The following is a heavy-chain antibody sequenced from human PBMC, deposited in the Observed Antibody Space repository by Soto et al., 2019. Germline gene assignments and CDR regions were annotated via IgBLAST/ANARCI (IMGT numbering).Heavy chain of an antibody. Sequence: LRVCCKVSEYSFASYWIGWVRQMPGKGLEWMGIIYPGDSDTRYSPSFQGQVTISADKSISTAYLQWSSLKASDTAMYYCARHEEVAGFDYWGQGTLVTVSS. CDR2: IYPGDSDT. V-gene: IGHV5-51*01. CDR1: EYSFASYW. CDR3: ARHEEVAGFDY. D-gene: IGHD5-12*01. J-gene: IGHJ4*02.